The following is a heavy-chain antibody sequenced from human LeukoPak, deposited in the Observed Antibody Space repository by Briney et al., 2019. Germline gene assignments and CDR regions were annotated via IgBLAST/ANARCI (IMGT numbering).Heavy chain of an antibody. CDR3: ARDGRYSGTYLDY. CDR1: GYIFNNYG. D-gene: IGHD1-26*01. V-gene: IGHV1-18*01. Sequence: ASVKVSCKTSGYIFNNYGVSWVRQAPGQGLEWMGWISGHTANTKYAETVQARVTMITDTSTTTVYMEMRSLRSDDTAVYFCARDGRYSGTYLDYWGQETLVTVSS. J-gene: IGHJ4*02. CDR2: ISGHTANT.